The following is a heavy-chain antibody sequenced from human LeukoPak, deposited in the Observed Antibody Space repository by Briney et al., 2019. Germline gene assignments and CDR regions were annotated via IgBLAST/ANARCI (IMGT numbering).Heavy chain of an antibody. Sequence: PGGTLRLSCAASGFTFSSYGMSWVRQAPGKGLEWVSAISGSGGSTYYAASVKGRFTISRDNSKNTLYLQMNSLRVEDTALYYCAKAYGSGSYRLDYWGQGTLVTVFS. CDR1: GFTFSSYG. D-gene: IGHD3-10*01. J-gene: IGHJ4*02. V-gene: IGHV3-23*01. CDR3: AKAYGSGSYRLDY. CDR2: ISGSGGST.